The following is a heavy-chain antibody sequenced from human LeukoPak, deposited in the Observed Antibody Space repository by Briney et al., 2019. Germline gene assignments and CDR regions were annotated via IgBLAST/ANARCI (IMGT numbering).Heavy chain of an antibody. J-gene: IGHJ4*02. V-gene: IGHV4-39*07. D-gene: IGHD2-2*01. CDR3: ARDLGYCSSTSCPQGFDY. CDR1: DDSISSSSYY. CDR2: IYYSGRT. Sequence: SETLSLTCTASDDSISSSSYYWGWIRQPPGKGLEWIGSIYYSGRTFYNPSLKSRVTISVDTSKKQFSLKLSSVTAADTAVYYCARDLGYCSSTSCPQGFDYWGQGTLVTVSS.